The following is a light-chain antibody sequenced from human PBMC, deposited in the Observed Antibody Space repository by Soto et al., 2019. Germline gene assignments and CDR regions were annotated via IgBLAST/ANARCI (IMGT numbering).Light chain of an antibody. J-gene: IGKJ4*01. Sequence: EIVLTQSPATLSLSPGERATLSCRASQSVSRYLAWYQQKPGQAPRLLIYDASNRATGIPARFSGSGSGTDFTLTISSLEPEYFVVYYCQQRSDWPLSFGGGTKVEIK. CDR2: DAS. CDR3: QQRSDWPLS. V-gene: IGKV3-11*01. CDR1: QSVSRY.